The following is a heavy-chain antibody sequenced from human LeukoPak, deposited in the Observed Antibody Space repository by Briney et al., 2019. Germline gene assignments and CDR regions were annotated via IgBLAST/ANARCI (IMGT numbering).Heavy chain of an antibody. V-gene: IGHV1-2*02. CDR3: AREPGGDFWSGYYSYYYYYMDV. D-gene: IGHD3-3*01. CDR2: INPNSGGT. J-gene: IGHJ6*03. CDR1: GYTFTGYY. Sequence: GASVKVSCKASGYTFTGYYMHWVRQAPGQGLEWMGWINPNSGGTNYAQKFQGRVTMTRDTSISTAYMELSRLRSDDTAVYYCAREPGGDFWSGYYSYYYYYMDVWGKGTTVTVSS.